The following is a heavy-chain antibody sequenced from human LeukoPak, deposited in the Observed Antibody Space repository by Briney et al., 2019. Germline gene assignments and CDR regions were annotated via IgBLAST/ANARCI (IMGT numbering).Heavy chain of an antibody. CDR3: AELGITMIGGV. CDR2: ISGSSSSYI. J-gene: IGHJ6*04. CDR1: GFTFSSYG. Sequence: GGSLRLSCAASGFTFSSYGMNWVRQAPGKGLEWVSCISGSSSSYIYYSDSVKGRFTISRDNAKNSLYLQMNSLRAEDTAVYYCAELGITMIGGVWGKGTTVTISS. V-gene: IGHV3-21*01. D-gene: IGHD3-10*02.